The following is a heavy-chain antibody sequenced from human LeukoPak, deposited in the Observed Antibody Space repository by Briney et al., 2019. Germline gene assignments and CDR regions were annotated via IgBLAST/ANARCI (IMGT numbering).Heavy chain of an antibody. V-gene: IGHV4-59*08. Sequence: SETLSLTCTVSGGSISSNYWSWIRQPPGKGLEWIGYIYYSGSTDYNPSLKSRVTISVDTSRNQFSLRLSSVTATDTAVYYCARNDRGPRSSGWYNWFDPWGQGTLVTVSS. D-gene: IGHD6-19*01. CDR3: ARNDRGPRSSGWYNWFDP. CDR1: GGSISSNY. CDR2: IYYSGST. J-gene: IGHJ5*02.